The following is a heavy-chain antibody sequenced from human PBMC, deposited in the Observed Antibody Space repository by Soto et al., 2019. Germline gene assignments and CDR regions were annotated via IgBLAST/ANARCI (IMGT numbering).Heavy chain of an antibody. Sequence: PGGSLRLSCAASGFTFSNAWMIWVRQAPGKGLEWVGRIKSKTDGGTTDYAAPVKGRFTISRDDSKNTLYLQMNSLKTEDTAVYYCTTDKIYDILTGWYYFDYWGQGTLVTVSS. D-gene: IGHD3-9*01. CDR1: GFTFSNAW. V-gene: IGHV3-15*01. CDR2: IKSKTDGGTT. J-gene: IGHJ4*02. CDR3: TTDKIYDILTGWYYFDY.